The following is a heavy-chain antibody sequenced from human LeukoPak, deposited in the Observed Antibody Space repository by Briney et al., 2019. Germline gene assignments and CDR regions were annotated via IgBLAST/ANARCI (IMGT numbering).Heavy chain of an antibody. Sequence: PSETLSLTCTISGGSISSYYWNWIRQPAGKGLEWIGRLYNTGSTNYNPSLKSRVTMSVDTSKNQFSLKLSSVTAAGTAVYYCARGVWSGYHFDYWGQGTLVTVSS. V-gene: IGHV4-4*07. J-gene: IGHJ4*02. CDR1: GGSISSYY. CDR2: LYNTGST. D-gene: IGHD3-3*01. CDR3: ARGVWSGYHFDY.